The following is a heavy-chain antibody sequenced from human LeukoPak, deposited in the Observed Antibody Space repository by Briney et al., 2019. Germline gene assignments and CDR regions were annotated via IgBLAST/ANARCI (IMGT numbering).Heavy chain of an antibody. V-gene: IGHV3-15*01. CDR3: TTDGARPIIHHQLPGSPRDAFDI. J-gene: IGHJ3*02. CDR1: GFTFSNAW. CDR2: IKSKTDGGTT. Sequence: GGSLRLSCAASGFTFSNAWMSWVRQAPGKGLEWVGRIKSKTDGGTTDYAAPVKGRFTISRDDSKNTLCLQMNSLKTEDTAVYYCTTDGARPIIHHQLPGSPRDAFDIWGLGTMVTVSS. D-gene: IGHD2-2*01.